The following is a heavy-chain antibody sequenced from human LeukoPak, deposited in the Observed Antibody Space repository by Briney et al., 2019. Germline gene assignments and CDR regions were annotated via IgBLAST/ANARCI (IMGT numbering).Heavy chain of an antibody. CDR3: ARGRFNYDSSGYSSFYY. Sequence: GGSLRLSCAASGITFSSYWMSWVRQAPGKGLEWVANIKEDGSEKYYVDSVKGRFTISRDNARNSLYLQMNSLRAEDTAVYYCARGRFNYDSSGYSSFYYWGQGTLVTVSS. CDR1: GITFSSYW. D-gene: IGHD3-22*01. CDR2: IKEDGSEK. V-gene: IGHV3-7*01. J-gene: IGHJ4*02.